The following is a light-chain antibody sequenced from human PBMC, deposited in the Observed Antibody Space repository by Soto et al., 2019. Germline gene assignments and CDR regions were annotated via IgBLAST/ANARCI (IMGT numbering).Light chain of an antibody. Sequence: EIVMTQSPTILSVSPGERATLSCRASQSVSSNLAWYQQKPGQAPRLLIYGVYTRAPGIPARFSGSGSGTEFTLTISSLEPEDFAVYYCQQRGDWPPITFGQGTRLEIK. CDR1: QSVSSN. CDR2: GVY. V-gene: IGKV3D-15*01. CDR3: QQRGDWPPIT. J-gene: IGKJ5*01.